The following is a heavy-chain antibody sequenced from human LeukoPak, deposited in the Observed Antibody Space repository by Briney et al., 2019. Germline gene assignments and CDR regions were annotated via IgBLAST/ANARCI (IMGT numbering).Heavy chain of an antibody. J-gene: IGHJ4*02. D-gene: IGHD3-10*01. CDR3: AKSRYDYGSSLDC. CDR1: GLTFNNYG. CDR2: ISAGGDNT. Sequence: GGSPRLPCVASGLTFNNYGMTWVRQAPGKGLEWVSTISAGGDNTYYGDSVKGRFTISRDNSKNTLSLQMNSLRVEDTAVYYCAKSRYDYGSSLDCWGQGTLVTVSS. V-gene: IGHV3-23*01.